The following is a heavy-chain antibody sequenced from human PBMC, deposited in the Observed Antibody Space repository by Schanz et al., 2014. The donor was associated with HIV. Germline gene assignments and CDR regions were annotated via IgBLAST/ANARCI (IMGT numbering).Heavy chain of an antibody. CDR1: GFTFNSYG. V-gene: IGHV3-30*18. Sequence: QVQLVESGGGVVQPGRSLRLSCAASGFTFNSYGMHWVRQAPGKGLEWMAVISYDGRNKKFANSVKGRFTISRDNSKNTVYLQAKSLRPEDTAVYYCAKDRNQYDSRYRGKGNYYYYYGMDVWGQGTTVTVSS. CDR2: ISYDGRNK. CDR3: AKDRNQYDSRYRGKGNYYYYYGMDV. D-gene: IGHD3-22*01. J-gene: IGHJ6*02.